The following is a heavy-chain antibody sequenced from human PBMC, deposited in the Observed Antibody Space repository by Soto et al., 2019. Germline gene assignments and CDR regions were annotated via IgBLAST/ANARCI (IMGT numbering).Heavy chain of an antibody. CDR3: ARYRVPMRAGVAAPFDY. CDR1: GATLRGFA. D-gene: IGHD6-19*01. V-gene: IGHV1-69*01. J-gene: IGHJ4*02. Sequence: VQRLHPGVRWKRLGPWGKVSSKPFGATLRGFAITGVRRSPGQGLDGRGGMIPILGTANYAQKFQGRVTITADESTSTAYMELSSLRSEDTAVYYCARYRVPMRAGVAAPFDYWGQGTLVTVSS. CDR2: MIPILGTA.